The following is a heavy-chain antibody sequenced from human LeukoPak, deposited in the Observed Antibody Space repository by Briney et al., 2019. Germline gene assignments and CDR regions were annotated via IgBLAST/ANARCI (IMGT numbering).Heavy chain of an antibody. CDR2: IYYSGST. V-gene: IGHV4-39*07. J-gene: IGHJ4*02. CDR3: ASTDDYGDY. Sequence: SETLSLTCTVSGGSISSSSYYWGWIRQPPGKGLGWIGSIYYSGSTYYNPSLKSRVTISVDTSKNQFSLKLSSVTAADTAVYYCASTDDYGDYWGQGTLVTVSS. CDR1: GGSISSSSYY.